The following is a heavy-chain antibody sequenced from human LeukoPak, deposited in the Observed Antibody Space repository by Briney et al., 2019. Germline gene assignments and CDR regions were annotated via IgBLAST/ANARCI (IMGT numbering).Heavy chain of an antibody. J-gene: IGHJ5*02. V-gene: IGHV4-59*01. CDR1: GGSFSGYY. CDR2: IYYSGST. Sequence: SETLSLTCAVYGGSFSGYYWSWIRQPPGKGLEWIGYIYYSGSTNYKPSLKSRVTISVDTSKNQFSLKLNSVTAADTAVYYCARGGYYGSGNDFRFDPWGQGTLVTVSS. D-gene: IGHD3-10*01. CDR3: ARGGYYGSGNDFRFDP.